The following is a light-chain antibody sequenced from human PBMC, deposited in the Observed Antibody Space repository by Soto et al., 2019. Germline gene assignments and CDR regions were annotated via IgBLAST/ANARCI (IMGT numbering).Light chain of an antibody. CDR3: QQGHNWPLT. CDR1: QSISSE. J-gene: IGKJ2*01. CDR2: GAS. Sequence: EIVMTQSPATLSVSPGESATLSCRASQSISSELSWYQQKPGQPPRLLIYGASTRAPGVPASFTGSGSGSDFTLTISGLQSEDFAVYYCQQGHNWPLTFGQGTRLEI. V-gene: IGKV3-15*01.